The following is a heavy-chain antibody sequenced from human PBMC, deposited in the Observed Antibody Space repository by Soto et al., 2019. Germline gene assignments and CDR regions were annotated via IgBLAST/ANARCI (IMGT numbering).Heavy chain of an antibody. J-gene: IGHJ6*02. D-gene: IGHD3-10*01. Sequence: SVKVSCKASGFTFTSSAVQWVRQARGQRLEWIGWIVVGSGNTNYAQKFQERVTITRDMSTSTAYMELSSLRSEDTAVYYCAAASRRWFGELDYGLAVWGQGTTVTVSS. V-gene: IGHV1-58*01. CDR2: IVVGSGNT. CDR1: GFTFTSSA. CDR3: AAASRRWFGELDYGLAV.